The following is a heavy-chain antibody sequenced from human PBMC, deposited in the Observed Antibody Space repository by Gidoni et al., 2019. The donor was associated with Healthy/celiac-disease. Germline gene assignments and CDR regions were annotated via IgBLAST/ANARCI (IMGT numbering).Heavy chain of an antibody. D-gene: IGHD6-6*01. J-gene: IGHJ6*02. Sequence: VQLVQSGAEVKKPGASVKVSCKSSGYPFPSHYMPWVQQAPGQGLEWMGIINPSGGSTSYEKKCQGRVTMTRDTATSTVNMELSSLRSEDTAVYYCAREEREYSSSNYYYGMDVWGQGTTVTVSS. V-gene: IGHV1-46*01. CDR1: GYPFPSHY. CDR3: AREEREYSSSNYYYGMDV. CDR2: INPSGGST.